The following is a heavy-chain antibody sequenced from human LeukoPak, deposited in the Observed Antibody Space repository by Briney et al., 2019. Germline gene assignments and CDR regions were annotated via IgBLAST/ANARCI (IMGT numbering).Heavy chain of an antibody. D-gene: IGHD3-10*01. CDR3: ARDGSPLLFNAYTWFDP. J-gene: IGHJ5*02. V-gene: IGHV4-34*01. CDR1: GGSFSGYY. Sequence: SETLSLTCAVYGGSFSGYYWSWIRQPPGKGLEWIGEINHSGSTNYNPSLKSRVTISVDTSKNQSSLKLSSVTAADTAVYYCARDGSPLLFNAYTWFDPWGQGTLVTVSS. CDR2: INHSGST.